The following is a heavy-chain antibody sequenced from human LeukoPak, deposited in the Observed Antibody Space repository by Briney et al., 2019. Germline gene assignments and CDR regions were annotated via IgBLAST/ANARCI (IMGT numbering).Heavy chain of an antibody. V-gene: IGHV1-8*03. CDR2: MNPNSGNT. Sequence: GASVKVSCKASGYTFTSYDINWVRQATGQGLEWMGWMNPNSGNTGYAQKFQGRVTITRNTSISTAYMELSSLRSEDTAVYYCARERFDIAVAGTSYYYYYYMDVWGKGTTVTVSS. J-gene: IGHJ6*03. D-gene: IGHD6-19*01. CDR1: GYTFTSYD. CDR3: ARERFDIAVAGTSYYYYYYMDV.